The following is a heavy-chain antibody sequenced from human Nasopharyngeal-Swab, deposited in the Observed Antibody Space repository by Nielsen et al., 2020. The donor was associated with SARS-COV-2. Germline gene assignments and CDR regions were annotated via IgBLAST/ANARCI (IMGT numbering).Heavy chain of an antibody. V-gene: IGHV3-13*01. CDR1: GFTFSNYD. CDR3: ARDAPAHYGAFY. J-gene: IGHJ4*02. D-gene: IGHD4-17*01. Sequence: GESLKISCAASGFTFSNYDMHWVRQATGKGLEWLSGINSAGVTYSPDSVKGRFTISKDNAKNTMYLQMNSLRADDTAMYYCARDAPAHYGAFYWGRGTLVTVSS. CDR2: INSAGVT.